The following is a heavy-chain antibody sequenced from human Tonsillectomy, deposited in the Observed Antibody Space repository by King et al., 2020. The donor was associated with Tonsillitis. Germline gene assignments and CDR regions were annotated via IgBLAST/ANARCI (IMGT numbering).Heavy chain of an antibody. CDR3: ARDPPYYDSSGRDDAFDI. CDR2: ISYDGSNK. D-gene: IGHD3-22*01. J-gene: IGHJ3*02. CDR1: GFTFSSYA. Sequence: QLVQSGGGVVQPGRSLRLSCAASGFTFSSYAMHWVRQAPGKGLEWVAAISYDGSNKYYADSVKGRFTVSRDNSKNTLYLQMNSLRAEDTAVYYCARDPPYYDSSGRDDAFDIWGQGTMVTVSS. V-gene: IGHV3-30-3*01.